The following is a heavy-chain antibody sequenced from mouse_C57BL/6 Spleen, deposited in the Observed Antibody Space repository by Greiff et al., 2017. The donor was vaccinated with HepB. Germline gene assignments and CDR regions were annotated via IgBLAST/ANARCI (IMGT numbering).Heavy chain of an antibody. Sequence: VQLQQSGPELVKPGASVKISCKASGYTFTDYYMNWVKQSHGKSLEWIGDINPNNGGTSYNQKFKGKATLTVDKSSSTAYMELRSLTSEDSAVYYCARIWDSYYYAMDYWGQGTSVTVSS. CDR1: GYTFTDYY. V-gene: IGHV1-26*01. D-gene: IGHD3-3*01. CDR3: ARIWDSYYYAMDY. J-gene: IGHJ4*01. CDR2: INPNNGGT.